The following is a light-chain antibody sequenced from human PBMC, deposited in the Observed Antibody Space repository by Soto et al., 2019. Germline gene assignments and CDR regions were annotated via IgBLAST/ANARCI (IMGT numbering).Light chain of an antibody. CDR2: DAS. J-gene: IGKJ1*01. Sequence: EIVLTQSPATLSLSPGERATLSCRASQSVSSYLALYQQKPGQAPRLLIYDASNRATGIPARFSGSGSGTDFTLTISSLEPEDFAVYYCQQRSNSWTFGPGTKVEIK. CDR1: QSVSSY. V-gene: IGKV3-11*01. CDR3: QQRSNSWT.